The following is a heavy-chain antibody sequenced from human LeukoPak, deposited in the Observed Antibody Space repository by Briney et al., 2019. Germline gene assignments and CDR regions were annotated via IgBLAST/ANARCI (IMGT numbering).Heavy chain of an antibody. Sequence: TSETLSLTCAVYGGSFSGYYWSWIRQPPGKGLEWIGEINHSGSTNYNPSLKSRVTISVDTSKNQFSLKLSSVTAADTAVYYCARGDIAARLQHWGQGTLVTVSS. CDR1: GGSFSGYY. CDR2: INHSGST. J-gene: IGHJ1*01. CDR3: ARGDIAARLQH. V-gene: IGHV4-34*01. D-gene: IGHD6-13*01.